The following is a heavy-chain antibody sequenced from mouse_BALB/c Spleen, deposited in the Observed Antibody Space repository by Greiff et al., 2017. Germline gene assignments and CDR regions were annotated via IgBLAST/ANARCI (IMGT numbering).Heavy chain of an antibody. CDR1: GFTFSSYT. V-gene: IGHV5-6-4*01. D-gene: IGHD3-2*01. CDR2: ISSGGSYT. CDR3: TRGETARATSFAY. Sequence: EVKVVESGGGLVKPGGSLKLSCAASGFTFSSYTMSWVRQTPEKRLEWVATISSGGSYTYYPDSVKGRFTISRDNAKNTLYLQMSSLKSEDTAMYYCTRGETARATSFAYWGQGTLVTVSA. J-gene: IGHJ3*01.